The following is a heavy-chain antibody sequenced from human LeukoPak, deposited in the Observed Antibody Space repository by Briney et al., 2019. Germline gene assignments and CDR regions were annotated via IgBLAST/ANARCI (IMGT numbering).Heavy chain of an antibody. Sequence: GGSLRLSCAASGFTFSRYGMHWVRQTPDKGLEWVAVISSDGSTKWYADSVKGRFTFSRDNSKNTLYLQMNSLRAEDTAVYYCAKDVGDSGNQHGADYWGQGTLVTVSS. V-gene: IGHV3-30*18. CDR1: GFTFSRYG. CDR3: AKDVGDSGNQHGADY. CDR2: ISSDGSTK. J-gene: IGHJ4*02. D-gene: IGHD3-10*01.